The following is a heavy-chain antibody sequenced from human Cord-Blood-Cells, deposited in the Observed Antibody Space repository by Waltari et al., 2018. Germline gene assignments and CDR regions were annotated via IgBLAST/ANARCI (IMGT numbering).Heavy chain of an antibody. CDR3: ARVLDYDILTGYYFDY. D-gene: IGHD3-9*01. CDR2: ISSSSSYL. CDR1: GFTFSSYS. Sequence: EVQLVESGGGLVKPGGSLRLSCAASGFTFSSYSMNWVRQAPGKGLEWVSSISSSSSYLYYADSVKGRFTISRDNAKNSLYLKMNSLRAEDTAVYYCARVLDYDILTGYYFDYWGQGTLVTVSS. J-gene: IGHJ4*02. V-gene: IGHV3-21*01.